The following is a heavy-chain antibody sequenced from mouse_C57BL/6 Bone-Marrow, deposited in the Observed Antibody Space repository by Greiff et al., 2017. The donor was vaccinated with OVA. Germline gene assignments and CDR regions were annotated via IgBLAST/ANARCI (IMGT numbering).Heavy chain of an antibody. CDR2: IHPNSGST. V-gene: IGHV1-64*01. CDR1: GYTFTSSW. J-gene: IGHJ1*03. D-gene: IGHD1-1*01. Sequence: VQLQQPGAELVKPGASVKLSCKASGYTFTSSWMSWVKQRPGQGLEWIGLIHPNSGSTNYNEKFKSKATLTVDKSSSTAYMQLSSLTSEDSSVYYSARSHLLLWYFDVWGTGTTVTVSS. CDR3: ARSHLLLWYFDV.